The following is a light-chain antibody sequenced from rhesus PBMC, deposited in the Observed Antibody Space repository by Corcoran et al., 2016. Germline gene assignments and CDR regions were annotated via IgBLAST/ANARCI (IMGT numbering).Light chain of an antibody. Sequence: DIQMTQSPSSLSASVGDRVTITCRASQGITNDLAWVQQKPGETTKLLINEASSLQSGIPSRFSGRGSGTDFTLTISSLQSEDFAPYYCQHYYSTPFTFGPGTKLDIK. CDR2: EAS. J-gene: IGKJ3*01. CDR3: QHYYSTPFT. CDR1: QGITND. V-gene: IGKV1-25*01.